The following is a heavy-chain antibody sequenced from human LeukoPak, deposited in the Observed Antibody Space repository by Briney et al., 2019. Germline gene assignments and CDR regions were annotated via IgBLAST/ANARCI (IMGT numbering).Heavy chain of an antibody. Sequence: QPGGSLRLSCAASGFTFSNYGMNWVRQAPGKGLEWVSYISSGSSTISYADSVKGRFTISRDKAKNSHYLQMNSLRAEDTGVYYCARGGAARPDYWGQGTLVTVSS. CDR2: ISSGSSTI. V-gene: IGHV3-48*01. CDR3: ARGGAARPDY. CDR1: GFTFSNYG. J-gene: IGHJ4*02. D-gene: IGHD6-6*01.